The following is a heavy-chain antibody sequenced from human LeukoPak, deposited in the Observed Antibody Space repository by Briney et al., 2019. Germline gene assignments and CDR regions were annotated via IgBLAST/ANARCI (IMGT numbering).Heavy chain of an antibody. CDR1: GFTFSSYS. D-gene: IGHD4-17*01. CDR3: ARGPGDYADY. V-gene: IGHV3-21*01. Sequence: GGSLRLSCAAPGFTFSSYSMNWVRQAPGKGLEWVSSISSSSSYIYYADSVKGRFTISRDNAKNSLYLQMNSLRAEDTAVDYCARGPGDYADYWGQGTLVTVSS. J-gene: IGHJ4*02. CDR2: ISSSSSYI.